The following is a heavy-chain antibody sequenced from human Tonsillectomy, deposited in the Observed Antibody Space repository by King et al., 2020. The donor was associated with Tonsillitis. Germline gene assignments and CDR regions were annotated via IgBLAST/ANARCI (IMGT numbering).Heavy chain of an antibody. CDR2: IRSDGSIK. J-gene: IGHJ4*02. V-gene: IGHV3-30*02. CDR1: GFSFSNYG. CDR3: AKDVPAAFFDY. Sequence: VQLVQSGGGVVQPEGSLRLSCAASGFSFSNYGMHWVRQAPGKGLEWVAFIRSDGSIKYYADPVKGRFTISRDNSKNTQYLQINSPRPEDTAVYYCAKDVPAAFFDYWGQGTLVTVSS. D-gene: IGHD3-10*02.